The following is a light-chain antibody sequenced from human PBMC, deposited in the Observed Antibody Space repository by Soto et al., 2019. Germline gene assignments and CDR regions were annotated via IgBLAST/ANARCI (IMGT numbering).Light chain of an antibody. V-gene: IGLV2-14*03. CDR1: SSDVGGYNY. CDR2: DVN. CDR3: SSYTSSSTLEV. J-gene: IGLJ1*01. Sequence: QSALTQPASVSGSPGQSITISCTGTSSDVGGYNYVSWYQQHPGKAPKLMIYDVNNRPSGVSNRFSGSKSGNTASLTISGLQAEDEVDYDCSSYTSSSTLEVFGTGTKLTVL.